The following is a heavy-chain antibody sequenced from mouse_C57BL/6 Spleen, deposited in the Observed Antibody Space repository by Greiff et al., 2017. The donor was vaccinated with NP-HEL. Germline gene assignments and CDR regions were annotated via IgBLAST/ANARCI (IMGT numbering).Heavy chain of an antibody. CDR2: IYPGSGST. CDR1: GYTFTSYW. CDR3: AHYYYGSSPHWYFDV. V-gene: IGHV1-55*01. D-gene: IGHD1-1*01. J-gene: IGHJ1*03. Sequence: VQLQQSGAELVKPGASVKMSCKASGYTFTSYWITWVKQRPGQGLEWIGDIYPGSGSTNYNEKFKSKATLTVDTSSSTAYMQLSSLTSEDSAVYYCAHYYYGSSPHWYFDVWGTGTTVTVSS.